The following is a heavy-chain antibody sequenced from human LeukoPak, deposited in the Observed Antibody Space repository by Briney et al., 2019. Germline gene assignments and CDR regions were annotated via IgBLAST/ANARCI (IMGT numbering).Heavy chain of an antibody. D-gene: IGHD6-19*01. J-gene: IGHJ4*02. CDR1: GYTFTSYG. CDR3: ARRSTLYSSGRFYFDY. V-gene: IGHV1-18*01. Sequence: ASVKVSCKASGYTFTSYGITWVRQAPGQGLEWTGSISAHDGTRNYALKHEDRVTMTTDTSTSTAYMELRGLRSDDTAVYYCARRSTLYSSGRFYFDYWGQGTLVTVSS. CDR2: ISAHDGTR.